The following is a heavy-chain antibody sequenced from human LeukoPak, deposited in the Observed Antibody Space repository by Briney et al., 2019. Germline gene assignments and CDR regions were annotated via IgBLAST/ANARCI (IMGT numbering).Heavy chain of an antibody. CDR2: ISSSSSTI. D-gene: IGHD5-24*01. CDR3: ARNLQANKNYYFDY. Sequence: GGSLRLSCAASGFTFSSYSMNWVRQAPGKGLEWVSYISSSSSTIYYADSVKGRFTISRDNAKNSLYLQMNSLRAEDTAVYYCARNLQANKNYYFDYWGQGTLVTVSS. CDR1: GFTFSSYS. J-gene: IGHJ4*02. V-gene: IGHV3-48*01.